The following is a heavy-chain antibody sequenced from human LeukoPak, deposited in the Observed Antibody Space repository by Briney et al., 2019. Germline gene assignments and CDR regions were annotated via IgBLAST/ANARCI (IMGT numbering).Heavy chain of an antibody. J-gene: IGHJ4*02. CDR1: GFTFSSYV. D-gene: IGHD4-23*01. V-gene: IGHV3-23*01. CDR3: AKHPYGGNSAYRIDY. Sequence: GGSLRLSCAASGFTFSSYVMHWVRQAPGKGLEWVSSISGSAGSTFYADLVKGRFTISRDNTKNTVFLQMNSLRADDTAVYSCAKHPYGGNSAYRIDYWGQGTLVTVSS. CDR2: ISGSAGST.